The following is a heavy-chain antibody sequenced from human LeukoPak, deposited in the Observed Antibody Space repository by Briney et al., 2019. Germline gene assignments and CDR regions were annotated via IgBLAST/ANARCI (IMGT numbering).Heavy chain of an antibody. D-gene: IGHD1-26*01. CDR2: ISYDGSNK. J-gene: IGHJ3*02. CDR3: AKGNSGSYFLFDAFDI. Sequence: GGSLRLSCAASGFTFSSYGMHWVRQAPGKGLEGVAVISYDGSNKYYADSVKGRFTISRDNSKNTLHLQMNSLRAEDTAVYYCAKGNSGSYFLFDAFDIWGQGTMVTVSS. CDR1: GFTFSSYG. V-gene: IGHV3-30*18.